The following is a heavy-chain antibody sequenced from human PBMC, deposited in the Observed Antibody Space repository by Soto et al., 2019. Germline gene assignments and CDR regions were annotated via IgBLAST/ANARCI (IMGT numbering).Heavy chain of an antibody. CDR1: GLTFRTYG. D-gene: IGHD2-15*01. J-gene: IGHJ4*02. V-gene: IGHV3-30*18. CDR3: AKGCGSGGSCYIIDY. CDR2: ISNEGSDE. Sequence: QVQLVESGEGVVQPGRSLRLSCEVSGLTFRTYGMHWVRQAPGKGLEWVAIISNEGSDEKYADSVKGRFTISRDNSKNTLYLQMNSLRVEDTAVYYCAKGCGSGGSCYIIDYWGQGTLVTVSS.